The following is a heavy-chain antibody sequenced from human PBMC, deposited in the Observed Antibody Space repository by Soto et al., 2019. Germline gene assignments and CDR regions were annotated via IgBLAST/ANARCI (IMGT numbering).Heavy chain of an antibody. J-gene: IGHJ5*02. CDR1: GGSISSGYYY. V-gene: IGHV4-30-4*01. CDR3: ARAHSDIVVVPAALNWFDP. D-gene: IGHD2-2*01. CDR2: IYYSGST. Sequence: SETLSLTCTVSGGSISSGYYYWGWIRQPPGKGLEWIGYIYYSGSTYYNPSLKSRVTISVDTSKNQFSLKLSSVAAADTAVYYCARAHSDIVVVPAALNWFDPWGQGTLVTVSS.